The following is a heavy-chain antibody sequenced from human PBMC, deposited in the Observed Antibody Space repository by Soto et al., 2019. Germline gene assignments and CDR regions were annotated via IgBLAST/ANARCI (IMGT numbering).Heavy chain of an antibody. V-gene: IGHV4-31*03. J-gene: IGHJ4*02. Sequence: SETLSLTCTVSGDSISSGGYYWSWIRQHPGKGLEWIGYIYYSGSTYYNPSPKSRVTISVDTSKNQFSLKLSSVTAADTAVYYCARGVPTPYYFDYWGQGALVTVSS. CDR1: GDSISSGGYY. CDR3: ARGVPTPYYFDY. D-gene: IGHD2-15*01. CDR2: IYYSGST.